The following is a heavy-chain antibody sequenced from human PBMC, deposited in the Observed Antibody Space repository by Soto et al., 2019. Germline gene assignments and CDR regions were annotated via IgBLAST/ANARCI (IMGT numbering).Heavy chain of an antibody. Sequence: SETLSLTCTVSGGSISSGGYYWSWIRQHPGKGLEWIGYIFYSGNTFYNPSLKNRVIISVDTSKNQFSLSLTSVTAADTAVYYCAKDTRAGMYSPFDSWGQGTLVTVSS. J-gene: IGHJ5*01. CDR1: GGSISSGGYY. D-gene: IGHD5-18*01. CDR3: AKDTRAGMYSPFDS. CDR2: IFYSGNT. V-gene: IGHV4-31*03.